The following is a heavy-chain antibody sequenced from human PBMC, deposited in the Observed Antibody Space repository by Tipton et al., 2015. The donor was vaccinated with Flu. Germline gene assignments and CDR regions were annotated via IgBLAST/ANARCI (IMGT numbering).Heavy chain of an antibody. CDR2: IYYSGST. D-gene: IGHD1-20*01. CDR3: ARKVTKSRHNWNYIDY. J-gene: IGHJ4*02. V-gene: IGHV4-31*03. CDR1: GGSISSGGYY. Sequence: TLSLTCTVSGGSISSGGYYWSWIRQHPAKGLEWIGYIYYSGSTYYNPSLKSRVTISVDTSKNQFSLKLSSVTAADTAVYYCARKVTKSRHNWNYIDYWGQGTLVAVSS.